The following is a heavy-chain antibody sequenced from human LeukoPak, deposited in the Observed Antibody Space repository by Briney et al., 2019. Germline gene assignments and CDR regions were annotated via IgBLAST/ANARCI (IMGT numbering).Heavy chain of an antibody. D-gene: IGHD2-21*02. CDR1: GYTFTGYY. CDR2: INPNSGGT. J-gene: IGHJ4*02. V-gene: IGHV1-2*02. CDR3: ARGSVYCGGDCLFDY. Sequence: ASVKVSCKASGYTFTGYYMHWVRQAPGQGLEWMGWINPNSGGTNYAQKFQGRVTMTRDTSISTAYMELSRLRSDDTAVYYCARGSVYCGGDCLFDYWGQGTLVTVSS.